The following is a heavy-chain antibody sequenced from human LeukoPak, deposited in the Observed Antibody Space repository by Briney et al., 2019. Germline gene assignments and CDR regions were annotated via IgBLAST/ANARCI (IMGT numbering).Heavy chain of an antibody. CDR1: GFTFTSYA. CDR3: AKQLGYCSDGSCYFPY. CDR2: ISGNGGST. V-gene: IGHV3-23*01. D-gene: IGHD2-15*01. Sequence: GGSLRLSCAASGFTFTSYAVSWVRQAPGKGLEWVSSISGNGGSTYYADSVQGRFTISRDNSKSTLCLQMNSLRAEGTAVYYCAKQLGYCSDGSCYFPYWGQGTLVTVSS. J-gene: IGHJ4*02.